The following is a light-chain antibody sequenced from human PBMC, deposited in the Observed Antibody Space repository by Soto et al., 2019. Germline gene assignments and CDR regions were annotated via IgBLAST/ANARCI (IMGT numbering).Light chain of an antibody. CDR3: SSFAGSNNVV. CDR2: DVS. V-gene: IGLV2-8*01. CDR1: SSDVGGYDH. J-gene: IGLJ3*02. Sequence: QSALTQPPSASGSPGQSVTISCAGTSSDVGGYDHVSWYQQHPGKAPKLMIYDVSKRPSVVPDRFSGSKSGNAASLTVSGLQTEDEADYYCSSFAGSNNVVFGGGTKLTVL.